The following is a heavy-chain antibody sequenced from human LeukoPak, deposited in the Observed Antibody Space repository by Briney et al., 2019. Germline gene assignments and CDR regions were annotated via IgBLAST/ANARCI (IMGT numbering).Heavy chain of an antibody. CDR2: INSDGSST. CDR1: GFTFSSYW. CDR3: ARLIGGNAFDI. Sequence: PGGSLRLSCAASGFTFSSYWMHWVRQAPGKGLVWVSRINSDGSSTTYADSVKGRFTLSRDNAENTLYLQMNSLRAEDTAVYYCARLIGGNAFDIWGQGTMVTVSS. D-gene: IGHD3-10*01. V-gene: IGHV3-74*01. J-gene: IGHJ3*02.